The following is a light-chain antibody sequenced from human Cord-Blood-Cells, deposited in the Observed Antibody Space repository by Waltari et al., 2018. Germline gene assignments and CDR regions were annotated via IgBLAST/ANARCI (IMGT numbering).Light chain of an antibody. J-gene: IGLJ3*02. V-gene: IGLV2-23*01. Sequence: QSALTQPASVSGSPGQSITISCTGTSSDVGSYNLVSWYQQHPGKAPNLMIYEGSKRPPGVSNRFSGSKSGNTAPLTIAGLQAEDEADYCCCSYAGSSTWVFGGGTKLTVL. CDR3: CSYAGSSTWV. CDR1: SSDVGSYNL. CDR2: EGS.